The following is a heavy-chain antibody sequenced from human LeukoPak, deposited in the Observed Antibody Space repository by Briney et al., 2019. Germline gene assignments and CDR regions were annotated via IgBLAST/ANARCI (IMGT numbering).Heavy chain of an antibody. Sequence: ASVKVSCKASGYSFTSNVISWVRQAPGQGLEWMGWISAYNGNPNYAQKLQGRVTMTTDTSTSTAYMELRSLRSDDTAVYYCARFGLGKHIEVAGIPFDIWGQGTMVTVSS. CDR1: GYSFTSNV. CDR3: ARFGLGKHIEVAGIPFDI. CDR2: ISAYNGNP. D-gene: IGHD6-19*01. V-gene: IGHV1-18*01. J-gene: IGHJ3*02.